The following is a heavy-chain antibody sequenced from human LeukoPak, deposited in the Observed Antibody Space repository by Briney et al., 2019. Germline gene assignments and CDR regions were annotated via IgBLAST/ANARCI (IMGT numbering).Heavy chain of an antibody. CDR3: AKVRRDSDFDY. CDR2: IIGSGGST. CDR1: GFTFRSYA. Sequence: GGSLRLSCAASGFTFRSYAMIWVRQAPGKGLEWVSAIIGSGGSTYYADSVKGRFTISRDNSKDTLYLQMNSLTAEDTAVYYCAKVRRDSDFDYWGQGTLVTVSS. V-gene: IGHV3-23*01. J-gene: IGHJ4*02. D-gene: IGHD4-11*01.